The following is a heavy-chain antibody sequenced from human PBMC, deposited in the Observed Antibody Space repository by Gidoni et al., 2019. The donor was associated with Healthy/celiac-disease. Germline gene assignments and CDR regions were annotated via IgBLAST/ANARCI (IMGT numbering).Heavy chain of an antibody. CDR1: GFTFSSYG. D-gene: IGHD2-15*01. V-gene: IGHV3-30*03. J-gene: IGHJ4*02. CDR3: ARGFGGGSFPPFDY. CDR2: ISYDGSNK. Sequence: QVQLVESGGGVVQPGRSLRLSCAASGFTFSSYGMHWVRQAPGKGLEWVAVISYDGSNKYYADSVKGRFTISRDNSKNTLYLQMNSLRAEDTAVYYCARGFGGGSFPPFDYWGQGTLVTVSS.